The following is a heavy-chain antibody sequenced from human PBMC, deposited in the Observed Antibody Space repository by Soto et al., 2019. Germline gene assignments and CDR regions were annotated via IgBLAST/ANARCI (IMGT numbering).Heavy chain of an antibody. D-gene: IGHD7-27*01. CDR2: IYYGGST. CDR3: AKNWNWGSLVH. V-gene: IGHV4-59*08. CDR1: GESMSIDY. Sequence: LSGTLSLTCPVSGESMSIDYLSWIRQSPGKGLEWIGFIYYGGSTNYNPSLKSRVTISVDTPKNQFSLKLSSVTAADTAVYYCAKNWNWGSLVHWGQGTLVTVS. J-gene: IGHJ4*02.